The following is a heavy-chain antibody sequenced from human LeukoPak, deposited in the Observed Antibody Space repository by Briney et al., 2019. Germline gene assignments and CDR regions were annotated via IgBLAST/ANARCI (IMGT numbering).Heavy chain of an antibody. D-gene: IGHD3-10*01. Sequence: GGSLRLSCAASGFNFSRNSMNWVRQAPGKGLEWVSSISSSSSYKYYGDSVRGRFTISRDNAKNSLYLQMNSLRAEDTAVYYCARVGGITLALAPSPFPDYNYYYMDVWGKGTTVTVSS. CDR2: ISSSSSYK. CDR3: ARVGGITLALAPSPFPDYNYYYMDV. V-gene: IGHV3-21*01. CDR1: GFNFSRNS. J-gene: IGHJ6*03.